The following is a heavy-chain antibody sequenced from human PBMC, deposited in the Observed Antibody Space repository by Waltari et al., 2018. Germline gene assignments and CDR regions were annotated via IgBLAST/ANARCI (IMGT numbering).Heavy chain of an antibody. J-gene: IGHJ4*02. CDR3: AREWGVMVGTAGYYFDY. CDR2: IRGGRSYK. CDR1: GFTFSSYT. Sequence: EVQLVGSGGGLVKPGGSLRLSCAASGFTFSSYTMNWVRQAPGKWMEWVSTIRGGRSYKFDADSVKGRFTIPRDNAKNSLYLQMNSLRVEDTAVYYCAREWGVMVGTAGYYFDYWGQGSLVTVSS. D-gene: IGHD3-9*01. V-gene: IGHV3-21*01.